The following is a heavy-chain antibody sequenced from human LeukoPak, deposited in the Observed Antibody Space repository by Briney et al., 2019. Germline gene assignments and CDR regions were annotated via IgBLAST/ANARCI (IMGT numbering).Heavy chain of an antibody. D-gene: IGHD3-22*01. V-gene: IGHV3-23*01. Sequence: PGGSLRLSCVASGFTFSSYAMSWVRQAPGKGLEWVSAISGSGGSTYYADSVKGRFTISRDNSKNTLYLQMNSLRAEDTAVYYCAKDIGYYYDSSGYHYYWGQGTLVTVSS. CDR2: ISGSGGST. J-gene: IGHJ4*02. CDR3: AKDIGYYYDSSGYHYY. CDR1: GFTFSSYA.